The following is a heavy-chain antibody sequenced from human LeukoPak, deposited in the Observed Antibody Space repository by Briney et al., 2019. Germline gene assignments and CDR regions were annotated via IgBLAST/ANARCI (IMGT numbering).Heavy chain of an antibody. CDR1: EFIFGAYW. Sequence: GGSLRLSCAASEFIFGAYWMPWVRQAPGKGLEWVANINQDGSEIYYVDYVKGRFTISRDNAKKALFLQMNSMRADDTALYYCVRSLGWSGTRDGGGEGT. CDR3: VRSLGWSGTRDG. J-gene: IGHJ4*02. D-gene: IGHD3-10*01. V-gene: IGHV3-7*01. CDR2: INQDGSEI.